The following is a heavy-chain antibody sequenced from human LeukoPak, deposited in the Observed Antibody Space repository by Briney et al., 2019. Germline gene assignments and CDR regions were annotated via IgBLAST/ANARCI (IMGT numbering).Heavy chain of an antibody. CDR2: IYYSGST. CDR1: GGSISSSSYY. J-gene: IGHJ4*02. V-gene: IGHV4-39*07. Sequence: PSETLSLTCTVSGGSISSSSYYWGWIRQPPGKGLEWIGSIYYSGSTNYNPSLKSRVTMSVDTSKNQFSLKLSSVTAADTAVYYCARDLDYWGQGTLVTVSS. CDR3: ARDLDY.